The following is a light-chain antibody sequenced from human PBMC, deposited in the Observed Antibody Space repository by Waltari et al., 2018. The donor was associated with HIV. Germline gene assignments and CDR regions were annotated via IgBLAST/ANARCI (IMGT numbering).Light chain of an antibody. J-gene: IGKJ5*01. CDR3: QQRSYSIT. Sequence: EIVLTQSPATLSLSPGERATLSCRASQSISSYLAWYQQKPGQAPRLLIYDASNSATGIPARFSGSGSGTDFTLTISILEPEDFAVYYCQQRSYSITFGQGTRLEIK. CDR2: DAS. CDR1: QSISSY. V-gene: IGKV3-11*01.